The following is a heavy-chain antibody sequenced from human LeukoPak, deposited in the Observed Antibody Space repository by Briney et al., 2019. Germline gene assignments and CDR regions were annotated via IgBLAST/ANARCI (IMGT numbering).Heavy chain of an antibody. Sequence: GGSLRLSCAASGFTVSSKYMSWVRQAPGKGLEWVSVTYSDGSTYYADSVKGRFTISRDNSKNTLYLKMNSLRAEDTAVSYCAINLNWLGLFDYWGQGTLVTVSS. CDR3: AINLNWLGLFDY. CDR2: TYSDGST. D-gene: IGHD6-19*01. CDR1: GFTVSSKY. J-gene: IGHJ4*02. V-gene: IGHV3-53*01.